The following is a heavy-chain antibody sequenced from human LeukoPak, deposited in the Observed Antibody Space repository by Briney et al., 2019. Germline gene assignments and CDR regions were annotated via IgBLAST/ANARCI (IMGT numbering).Heavy chain of an antibody. Sequence: PGGSLRLSCAASGFPFSSYGMHWVRQAPGKGLEWVAFIRYDGSNKYYADSVKGRFTIFRDNSKNTLYLQMNSLRAEDTAVYYCARDGCSSTSCSDYWGQGTLVTVSS. J-gene: IGHJ4*02. V-gene: IGHV3-30*02. CDR2: IRYDGSNK. CDR3: ARDGCSSTSCSDY. CDR1: GFPFSSYG. D-gene: IGHD2-2*01.